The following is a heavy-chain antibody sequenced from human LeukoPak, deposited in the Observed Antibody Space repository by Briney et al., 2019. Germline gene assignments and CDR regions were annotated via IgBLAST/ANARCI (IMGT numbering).Heavy chain of an antibody. J-gene: IGHJ5*02. CDR2: IYDSGST. CDR1: GGSINSYY. V-gene: IGHV4-39*01. D-gene: IGHD3-10*01. Sequence: SETLSLTCSVSGGSINSYYWGWIRQPPGKGLEWIGSIYDSGSTYYNPSLKSRVTISVDTSKNQFSLKLNSVTAADTAVYYCARHYGPWGQGTLVTVSS. CDR3: ARHYGP.